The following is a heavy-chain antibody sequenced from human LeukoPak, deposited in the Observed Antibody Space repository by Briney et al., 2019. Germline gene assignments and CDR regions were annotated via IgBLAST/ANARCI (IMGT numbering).Heavy chain of an antibody. Sequence: SETLSLTCTVSGGSISSSSYFWGWIRQPPGKGLEWVGSISYSGSTFYNPSLRSRVTISVDTSKNQFSLNLSSVTAADTAVFFCARHVTIPAAGTPRHFDSWGQGALVTVSS. CDR1: GGSISSSSYF. CDR2: ISYSGST. J-gene: IGHJ4*02. D-gene: IGHD6-13*01. CDR3: ARHVTIPAAGTPRHFDS. V-gene: IGHV4-39*01.